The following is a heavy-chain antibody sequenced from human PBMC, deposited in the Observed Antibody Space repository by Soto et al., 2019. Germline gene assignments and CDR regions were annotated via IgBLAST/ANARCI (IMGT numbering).Heavy chain of an antibody. D-gene: IGHD3-22*01. Sequence: ASVKVSCKASGYTFTSYGISWVRQAPGQGLEWMGWISAYNGNTNYAQKLQGRVTMTTDTSTSTAYMELRSLRSDDTAVYYCASGFLYYYDSSGYSPFNFDYWGQGTLVTISS. CDR2: ISAYNGNT. J-gene: IGHJ4*02. CDR3: ASGFLYYYDSSGYSPFNFDY. V-gene: IGHV1-18*01. CDR1: GYTFTSYG.